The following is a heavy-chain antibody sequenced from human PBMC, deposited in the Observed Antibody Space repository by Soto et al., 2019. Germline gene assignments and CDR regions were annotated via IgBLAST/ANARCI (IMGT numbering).Heavy chain of an antibody. D-gene: IGHD2-15*01. CDR1: GGSISSSSYY. Sequence: SETLSLTCTVPGGSISSSSYYWGWIRQPPGKGLEWIGSIYYSGSTYYNPSLKSRVTISVDTSKNQFSLKLSSVTAADTAVYYCARHTPAISISDHWGQGTLVTVAS. CDR2: IYYSGST. V-gene: IGHV4-39*01. J-gene: IGHJ4*02. CDR3: ARHTPAISISDH.